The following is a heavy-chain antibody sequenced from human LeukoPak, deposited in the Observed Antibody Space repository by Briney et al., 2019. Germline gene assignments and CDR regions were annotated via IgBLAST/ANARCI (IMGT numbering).Heavy chain of an antibody. V-gene: IGHV4-34*01. CDR3: ARGTMTTVTYYFDY. CDR2: INHSGST. J-gene: IGHJ4*02. Sequence: PSETLSLTCAVYGGSFSGYYWSWIRQPPGKGLEWIGEINHSGSTNYNPSLKSRVTISVDTSKNQFSLKLSSVTAPDTAVYYCARGTMTTVTYYFDYWGQGTLVTVSS. CDR1: GGSFSGYY. D-gene: IGHD4-17*01.